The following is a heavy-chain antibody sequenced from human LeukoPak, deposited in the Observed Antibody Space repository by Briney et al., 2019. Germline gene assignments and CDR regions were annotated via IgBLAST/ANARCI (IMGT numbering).Heavy chain of an antibody. CDR1: GFTFSSYA. D-gene: IGHD2-2*01. J-gene: IGHJ5*02. V-gene: IGHV3-30*07. CDR2: ISYDGSNK. Sequence: PGGSLRLSCAASGFTFSSYAMHWVRQAPGKGLEWVAVISYDGSNKYYADSVKGRFTISRDNSKNTLFLRMDSLRAEDTAVYYCAVSPFVVAPPNWFDPWGQGTPVIVSP. CDR3: AVSPFVVAPPNWFDP.